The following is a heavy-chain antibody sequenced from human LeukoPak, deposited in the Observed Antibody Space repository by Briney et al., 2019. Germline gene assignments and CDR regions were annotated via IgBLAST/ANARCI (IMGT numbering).Heavy chain of an antibody. CDR1: GWSLSAYY. D-gene: IGHD3-22*01. CDR2: INHSGSS. Sequence: KPSETLSLTCAVYGWSLSAYYWSWIRQPPGKGLEWIGEINHSGSSNYNPSLKSRVTISVDTSKNQFSLKLNSVTATDTAMYYCARGYYDSSGSAGAVDIWGQGTMVTVSS. V-gene: IGHV4-34*01. CDR3: ARGYYDSSGSAGAVDI. J-gene: IGHJ3*02.